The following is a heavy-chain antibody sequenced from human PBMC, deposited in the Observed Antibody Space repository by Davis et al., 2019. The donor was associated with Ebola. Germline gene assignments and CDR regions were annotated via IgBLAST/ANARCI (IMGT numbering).Heavy chain of an antibody. V-gene: IGHV4-34*01. CDR3: ARALSGYDY. D-gene: IGHD5-12*01. CDR1: GRSFSGYY. Sequence: SETLSLTCAVYGRSFSGYYWSWIRQPPGKGLEWIGEINHSGSTNYNPSLKSRVTISVDTSKNQFSLKLSSVTAADTAVYYCARALSGYDYWGQGTLVTVSS. CDR2: INHSGST. J-gene: IGHJ4*02.